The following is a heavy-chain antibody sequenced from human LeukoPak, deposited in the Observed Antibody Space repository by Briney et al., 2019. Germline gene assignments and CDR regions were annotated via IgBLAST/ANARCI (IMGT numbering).Heavy chain of an antibody. D-gene: IGHD5-12*01. CDR1: GFTFDDYA. CDR3: SVDGLGEFPFDL. CDR2: ISWNSGSI. J-gene: IGHJ4*02. V-gene: IGHV3-9*01. Sequence: GGSLRLSCAASGFTFDDYAMHWVRQAPGKGLEWVSGISWNSGSIGYADSVKGRFTISRDNANNSLYLQMSSLRAEDTAIYYCSVDGLGEFPFDLWGQGTLVTVSS.